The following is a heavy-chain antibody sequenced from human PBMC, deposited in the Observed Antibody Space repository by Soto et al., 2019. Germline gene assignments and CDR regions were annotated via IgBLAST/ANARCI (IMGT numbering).Heavy chain of an antibody. CDR3: ARDLEQIYAFDI. V-gene: IGHV1-69*06. Sequence: QVQLVQSGAEVKKPGSSVKVSCKASGDTFSSYAISWVRQAPGQGLEWMGGIIPIFGTANYAQKFQGRVTITADKSTSTAYMDLSSLRSEDTAVYYCARDLEQIYAFDIWGQGTMVTVSS. J-gene: IGHJ3*02. CDR2: IIPIFGTA. CDR1: GDTFSSYA.